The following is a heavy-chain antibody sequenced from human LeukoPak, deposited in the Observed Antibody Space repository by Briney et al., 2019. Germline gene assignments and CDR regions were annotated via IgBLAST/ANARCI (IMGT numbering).Heavy chain of an antibody. V-gene: IGHV3-53*05. CDR2: IYSDGST. CDR3: ARDRMVTLYYFEY. CDR1: GFTVSSNH. D-gene: IGHD2-21*02. J-gene: IGHJ4*02. Sequence: GGSLRLSCTASGFTVSSNHMTWVRQAPGKGLEWVSVIYSDGSTHYADSVKGRFTISRDNSKNTLYLQMNSLRAEDTAVYYCARDRMVTLYYFEYWGQGTLVTVSS.